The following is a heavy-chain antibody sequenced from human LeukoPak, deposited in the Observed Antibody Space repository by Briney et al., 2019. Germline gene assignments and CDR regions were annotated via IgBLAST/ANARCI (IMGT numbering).Heavy chain of an antibody. V-gene: IGHV1-69*13. CDR2: IIPIFGTA. J-gene: IGHJ4*02. CDR1: GGTFSSYA. CDR3: ARGGVLQVFDY. D-gene: IGHD3-10*01. Sequence: ASVKVSCKASGGTFSSYAISWVRQAPGQGLEWMGGIIPIFGTANYAQKFQGRVTITADESTSTAYMELSSLRSEDTAMYYCARGGVLQVFDYWGQGTLVTVSS.